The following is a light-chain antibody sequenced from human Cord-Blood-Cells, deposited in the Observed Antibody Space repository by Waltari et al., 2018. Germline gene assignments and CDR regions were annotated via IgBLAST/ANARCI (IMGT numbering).Light chain of an antibody. CDR2: QDS. V-gene: IGLV3-1*01. CDR1: KLGDKY. CDR3: QAWDSSTHVV. Sequence: SYELTQPPSVSVSPGQTASITCSGDKLGDKYACWYQQKPGQSPVRGIYQDSKRPSGIPGRFSGSNSGNTATLTISGTQAMDEADYYCQAWDSSTHVVFGGGTKLTVL. J-gene: IGLJ2*01.